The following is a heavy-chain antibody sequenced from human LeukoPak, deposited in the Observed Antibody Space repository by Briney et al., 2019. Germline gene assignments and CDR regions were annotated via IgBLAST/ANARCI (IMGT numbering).Heavy chain of an antibody. V-gene: IGHV3-43*02. J-gene: IGHJ6*01. CDR3: AKMKGHPLPKYYMDV. CDR1: GFTFDEYA. Sequence: PGGSLRLSCAAPGFTFDEYAMNWVRQAPGKGPEWVSLISGDGGVTYYADSVKGRFTISRDNSKNTLYLEMNSLRAEDTAIYYCAKMKGHPLPKYYMDVWGQGTTVTVSS. CDR2: ISGDGGVT. D-gene: IGHD1-26*01.